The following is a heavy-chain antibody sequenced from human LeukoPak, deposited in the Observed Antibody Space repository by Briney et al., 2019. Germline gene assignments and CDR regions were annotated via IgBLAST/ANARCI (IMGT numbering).Heavy chain of an antibody. V-gene: IGHV3-48*01. CDR3: ARGRYYDTSAYNYFDP. J-gene: IGHJ5*02. D-gene: IGHD3-22*01. CDR1: GVTFSAYS. CDR2: ISGSGRSI. Sequence: TGGSLRLSCAASGVTFSAYSMNWIRQAPGKGLEWISYISGSGRSIFSADSVRGRFTISRDNANNSLFLQMNSLRAEDTAVYYCARGRYYDTSAYNYFDPWGQGTLVTVSS.